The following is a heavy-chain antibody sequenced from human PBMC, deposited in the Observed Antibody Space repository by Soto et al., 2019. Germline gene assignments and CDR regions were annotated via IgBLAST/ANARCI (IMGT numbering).Heavy chain of an antibody. V-gene: IGHV3-33*01. Sequence: GGSLRLSCAASGFTFSSYGIYWVRQAPGKGLEWVAVIWYDGSNKYYADSVKGRFTISRDNSKKTVSLQMNSLRVEDTAIYYCARSEWLVRPVDYWGQGTLVTVS. CDR1: GFTFSSYG. CDR2: IWYDGSNK. J-gene: IGHJ4*02. D-gene: IGHD6-19*01. CDR3: ARSEWLVRPVDY.